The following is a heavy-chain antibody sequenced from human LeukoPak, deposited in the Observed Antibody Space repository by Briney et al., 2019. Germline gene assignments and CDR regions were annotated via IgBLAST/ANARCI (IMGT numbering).Heavy chain of an antibody. V-gene: IGHV4-4*07. J-gene: IGHJ4*02. CDR3: ARVGDYGDYVDY. D-gene: IGHD4-17*01. CDR1: GGSISSYY. Sequence: SETLSLTCTVSGGSISSYYWSWIRQLAGKGLEWIGRIYTSGSTNYNPSLKSRVTMSVDTSKNQFSLKLSSVTAADTAVYYCARVGDYGDYVDYWGQGTPVTVSS. CDR2: IYTSGST.